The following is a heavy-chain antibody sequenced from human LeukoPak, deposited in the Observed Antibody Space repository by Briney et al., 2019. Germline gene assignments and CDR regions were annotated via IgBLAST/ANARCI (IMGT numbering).Heavy chain of an antibody. CDR3: ARDLSPWEIRSGNY. J-gene: IGHJ4*02. D-gene: IGHD3-10*01. CDR2: ISGSGGST. CDR1: GFTFSSYA. V-gene: IGHV3-23*01. Sequence: GGSLRLSCAASGFTFSSYAMSWVRQAPGKGLEWVSAISGSGGSTYYADSVKGRFTTSRDNSKNTLYLQMNSLRAEDTAVYYCARDLSPWEIRSGNYWGQGTLVTVSS.